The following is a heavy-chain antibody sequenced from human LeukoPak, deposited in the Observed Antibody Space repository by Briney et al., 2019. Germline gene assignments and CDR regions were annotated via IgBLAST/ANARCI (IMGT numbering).Heavy chain of an antibody. D-gene: IGHD1-14*01. V-gene: IGHV3-7*01. J-gene: IGHJ4*02. CDR1: RFTFSSYW. CDR3: ARDPDPEDY. CDR2: IKQDGSEK. Sequence: PGGSLRLSCAASRFTFSSYWMSWVRQAPGKGLEWVANIKQDGSEKYYVDSVKGRFTISRDNAKNSLYLQMNSLRAEDTAVYYCARDPDPEDYWGQGTLVTVSS.